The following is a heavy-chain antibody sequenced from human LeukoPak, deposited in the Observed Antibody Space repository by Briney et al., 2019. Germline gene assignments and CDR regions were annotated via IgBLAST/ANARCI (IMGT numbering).Heavy chain of an antibody. CDR3: ARDPSQYYDSSGYYNLDY. V-gene: IGHV1-18*01. Sequence: ASVEVSCKASGYTFTSYGISWVRQAPGQGLEWMGWISAYNGNTNYAQKLQGRVTMTTDTSTSTAYMELRSLRSDDTAVYYCARDPSQYYDSSGYYNLDYWGQGTLVTVSS. D-gene: IGHD3-22*01. J-gene: IGHJ4*02. CDR1: GYTFTSYG. CDR2: ISAYNGNT.